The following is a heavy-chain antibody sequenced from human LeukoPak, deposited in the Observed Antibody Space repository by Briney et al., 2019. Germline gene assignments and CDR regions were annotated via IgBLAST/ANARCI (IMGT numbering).Heavy chain of an antibody. V-gene: IGHV4-39*07. CDR3: AREYDFWSGYYGGGDWFDP. CDR1: GGSISSYY. CDR2: IYYSGST. D-gene: IGHD3-3*01. J-gene: IGHJ5*02. Sequence: SETLSLTCTVSGGSISSYYWSWIRQPPGKGLEWIGSIYYSGSTYYNQSLKSRVTISVDTSKNQFSLKLSSVTAADTAVYYCAREYDFWSGYYGGGDWFDPWGQGTLVTVSS.